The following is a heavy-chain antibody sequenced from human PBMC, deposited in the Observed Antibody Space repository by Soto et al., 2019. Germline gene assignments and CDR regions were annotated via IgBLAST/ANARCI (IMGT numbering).Heavy chain of an antibody. Sequence: ASVKVSCKASGGTFSSYAISWVRQAPGQGLEWMGGIIPIFGTANYAQKFQGRVTITADKSTSTAYMELSGLRSEDTAVYYCASLGYCSSTSCYDYYYYGMDVWGQGTTVTVSS. V-gene: IGHV1-69*06. J-gene: IGHJ6*02. CDR2: IIPIFGTA. CDR3: ASLGYCSSTSCYDYYYYGMDV. CDR1: GGTFSSYA. D-gene: IGHD2-2*01.